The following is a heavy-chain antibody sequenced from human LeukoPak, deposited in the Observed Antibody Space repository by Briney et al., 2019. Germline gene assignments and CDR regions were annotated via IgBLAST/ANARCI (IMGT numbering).Heavy chain of an antibody. CDR1: GFTFSSYS. J-gene: IGHJ3*02. D-gene: IGHD6-19*01. Sequence: GGSLRLSCAASGFTFSSYSMNWVRQAPGKGLEWVSSISSSSSYIYYADSVEGRFTISRDNAKNSLYLQMNSLRAEDTAVYYCARSRGSGWGKYAFDIWGQGTMVTVSS. V-gene: IGHV3-21*01. CDR3: ARSRGSGWGKYAFDI. CDR2: ISSSSSYI.